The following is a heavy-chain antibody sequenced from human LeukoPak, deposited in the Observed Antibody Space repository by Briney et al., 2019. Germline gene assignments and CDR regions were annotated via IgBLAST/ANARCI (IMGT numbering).Heavy chain of an antibody. CDR2: IYPGDSDT. CDR1: GYSFTSYW. D-gene: IGHD3-10*01. V-gene: IGHV5-51*01. J-gene: IGHJ4*02. CDR3: ATFDYGSGSLFSPFDY. Sequence: GASLKISCKGSGYSFTSYWIGWVRQMPGKGLEWMGIIYPGDSDTRYSPSFQGQVTISADKSISTAYLQWSSLKASDTAMYYCATFDYGSGSLFSPFDYWGQGTLVTVSS.